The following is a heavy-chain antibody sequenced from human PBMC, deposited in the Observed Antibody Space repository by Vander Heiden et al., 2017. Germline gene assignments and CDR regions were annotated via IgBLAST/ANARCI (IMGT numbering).Heavy chain of an antibody. D-gene: IGHD5-18*01. CDR1: GGSISSSNYY. CDR3: ARETNIAQTSMAHFDL. Sequence: QVQLQESGPGLAKPSQPLSLTCTVPGGSISSSNYYWTWIRQPPGKGLEWIGYIFYMGKTDYNPSLKSRVSISIDTSKNQFSLKVSSVTAADTALYYCARETNIAQTSMAHFDLWGQGTLVTVSS. CDR2: IFYMGKT. J-gene: IGHJ1*01. V-gene: IGHV4-31*03.